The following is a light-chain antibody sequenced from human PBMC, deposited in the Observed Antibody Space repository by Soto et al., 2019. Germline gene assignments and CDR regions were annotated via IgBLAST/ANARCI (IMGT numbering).Light chain of an antibody. CDR3: RQSAKLLPT. Sequence: RTMTPSNLRAYVEDRVTITCRASQSVSSNLAWYQQKAGQAPRLLMYGASTRAIGIPGRFSGSGSGTEFTLTISIVKSEDFAVYYSRQSAKLLPTVAGGTKVDIK. V-gene: IGKV3-15*01. CDR1: QSVSSN. J-gene: IGKJ4*02. CDR2: GAS.